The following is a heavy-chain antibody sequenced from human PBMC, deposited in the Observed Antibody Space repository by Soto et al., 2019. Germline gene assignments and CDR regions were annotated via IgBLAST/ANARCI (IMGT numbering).Heavy chain of an antibody. D-gene: IGHD1-26*01. CDR1: GITVSSNY. CDR3: ARDFVVGGPTINYYYGMDV. Sequence: EVQLVESGGDLVQPGGSLRLSCAASGITVSSNYMSWVRQAPGKGLEWISIIYSAGNTYYADSVKGRFTISRDNSKXXLXXQMNSLGAEDTAVYYCARDFVVGGPTINYYYGMDVWGQGTTVTVSS. J-gene: IGHJ6*02. V-gene: IGHV3-66*01. CDR2: IYSAGNT.